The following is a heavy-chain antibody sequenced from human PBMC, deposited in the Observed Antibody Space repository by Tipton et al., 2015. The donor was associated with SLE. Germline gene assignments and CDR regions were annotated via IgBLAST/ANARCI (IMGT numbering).Heavy chain of an antibody. J-gene: IGHJ4*02. CDR3: ARGRDYYGFFDS. CDR1: GGFFSGYF. Sequence: TLSLTCTVYGGFFSGYFWAWIRQPPGQGLEWIGQINHSGSTNYNPSLKSRVTISVDASLNQFSLTVKSVTAADSAVYFCARGRDYYGFFDSWGQGTLVTVSS. V-gene: IGHV4-34*01. D-gene: IGHD3-10*01. CDR2: INHSGST.